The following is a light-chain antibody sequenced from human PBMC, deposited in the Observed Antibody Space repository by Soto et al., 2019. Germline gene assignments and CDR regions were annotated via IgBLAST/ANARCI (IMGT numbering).Light chain of an antibody. CDR3: CSYARSIYV. V-gene: IGLV2-11*01. Sequence: QSALTQPRSLSGSPGQSVTISCTGTSSDVGGYNHVSWYQQHPGKAPKLMIYDVSKRPSGVPDRFSGSKSGNTASLTISGLQAEDEADYYCCSYARSIYVLGTGTKVTVL. J-gene: IGLJ1*01. CDR2: DVS. CDR1: SSDVGGYNH.